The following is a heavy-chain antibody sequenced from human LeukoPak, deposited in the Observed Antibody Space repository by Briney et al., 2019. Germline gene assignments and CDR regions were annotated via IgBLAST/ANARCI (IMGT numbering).Heavy chain of an antibody. CDR1: GGSISSYY. J-gene: IGHJ3*02. CDR3: ARDDADSGSYSTEGAFDI. D-gene: IGHD1-26*01. V-gene: IGHV4-59*01. Sequence: SETLSLTCTVSGGSISSYYWSWIRQPPGKGLEWIGYIYYSGSTNYNPSLKSRVTISVDTSKNQFSLKLSSVTAADTAVYYCARDDADSGSYSTEGAFDIWGQGTMVTVSS. CDR2: IYYSGST.